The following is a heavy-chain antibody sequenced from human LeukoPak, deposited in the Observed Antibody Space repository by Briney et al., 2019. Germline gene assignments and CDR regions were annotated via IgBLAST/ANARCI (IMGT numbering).Heavy chain of an antibody. CDR2: IKSKTDGGTT. CDR3: TTDRYYDSSGYYYFDY. J-gene: IGHJ4*02. CDR1: GFTFSNAW. D-gene: IGHD3-22*01. V-gene: IGHV3-15*01. Sequence: GGSLRLSCAASGFTFSNAWMSWVRQAPGKGLEWVGRIKSKTDGGTTDYAAPVKGRFITSRDDSKNTLYLQMNSLKTEDTAVYYCTTDRYYDSSGYYYFDYWGQGTLVTVSS.